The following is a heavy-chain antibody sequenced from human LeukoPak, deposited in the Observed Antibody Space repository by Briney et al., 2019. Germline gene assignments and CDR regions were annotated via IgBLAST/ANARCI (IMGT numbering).Heavy chain of an antibody. D-gene: IGHD3-3*01. CDR2: ITGSGGST. CDR3: AKTKGDYEYWSGYYKYYFDY. J-gene: IGHJ4*02. CDR1: GFTFTNYG. Sequence: GGSLRLSCVGSGFTFTNYGMSWVRQAPGKGLEWVSAITGSGGSTYYADSVTGRFTISRDNSENTLYLQMNSLRAEDTALYYCAKTKGDYEYWSGYYKYYFDYWGQGTLVTVSS. V-gene: IGHV3-23*01.